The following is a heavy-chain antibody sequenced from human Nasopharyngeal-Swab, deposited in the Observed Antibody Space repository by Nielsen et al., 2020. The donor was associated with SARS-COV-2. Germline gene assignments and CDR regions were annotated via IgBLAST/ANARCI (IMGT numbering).Heavy chain of an antibody. V-gene: IGHV4-39*01. Sequence: WIRQPPGKGLEWIGSIYYSATTYYNPSLKSRATLSVDRSKSQFSLKLSSVTAADTAVYYCARTARSTYCTTAACPPKVQWFDPWGQGNLVTVSS. J-gene: IGHJ5*02. CDR2: IYYSATT. D-gene: IGHD2-8*01. CDR3: ARTARSTYCTTAACPPKVQWFDP.